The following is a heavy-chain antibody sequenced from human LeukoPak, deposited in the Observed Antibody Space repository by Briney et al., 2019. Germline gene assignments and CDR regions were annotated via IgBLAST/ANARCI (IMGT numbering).Heavy chain of an antibody. CDR1: GFTFSSYS. V-gene: IGHV3-21*04. D-gene: IGHD1-26*01. J-gene: IGHJ3*02. Sequence: GGSLRLSCAASGFTFSSYSMNWVRQAPGKGLEWVSSISSSSSYIYYADSVKGRFTISRDNSKNTLYLQMNSLRAEDTAVYYCAKVWAEWELLVNIWGQGTMVTVSS. CDR2: ISSSSSYI. CDR3: AKVWAEWELLVNI.